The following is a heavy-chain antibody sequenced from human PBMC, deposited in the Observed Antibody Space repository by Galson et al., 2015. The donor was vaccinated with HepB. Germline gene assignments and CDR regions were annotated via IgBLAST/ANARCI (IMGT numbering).Heavy chain of an antibody. V-gene: IGHV4-31*02. CDR3: ARGTYQLSANWFDP. D-gene: IGHD2-2*01. Sequence: IRHHPGKGLEWIGYIYYSGSTYYNPSLKGRVSMSVDTSKNQFSLKLNSVTAADTAVYYCARGTYQLSANWFDPWGQGTLVTVSS. CDR2: IYYSGST. J-gene: IGHJ5*02.